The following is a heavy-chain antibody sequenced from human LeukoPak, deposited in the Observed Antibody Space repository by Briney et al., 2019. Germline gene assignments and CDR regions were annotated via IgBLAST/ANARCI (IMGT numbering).Heavy chain of an antibody. J-gene: IGHJ4*02. V-gene: IGHV3-9*01. CDR3: VKFHSSGSYYEGYFDY. D-gene: IGHD1-26*01. CDR2: ISWNSGNI. Sequence: GGSLRLSCAVSGFTFDDYAMHWVRQAPGKGLEWVSGISWNSGNIAYADSVKGRFTISRDNAKNSLYLQMNSLRAEDTALYYCVKFHSSGSYYEGYFDYWGQGTLVTVSS. CDR1: GFTFDDYA.